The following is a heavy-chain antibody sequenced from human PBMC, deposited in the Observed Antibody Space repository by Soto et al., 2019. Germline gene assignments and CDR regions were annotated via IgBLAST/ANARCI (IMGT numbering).Heavy chain of an antibody. CDR2: IYWDDDK. CDR3: AHRQSYYYDSSGYYPYFDY. J-gene: IGHJ4*02. D-gene: IGHD3-22*01. Sequence: QITLKESGPPLVKPTQALTLTCTFSGFSLSTGGVGVGWIRQPPGKALEGLALIYWDDDKRYSPSLKSRLTLTKDTSKNQVVLTMTNMDPVDTPTFYCAHRQSYYYDSSGYYPYFDYWGQGTLVTVSS. V-gene: IGHV2-5*02. CDR1: GFSLSTGGVG.